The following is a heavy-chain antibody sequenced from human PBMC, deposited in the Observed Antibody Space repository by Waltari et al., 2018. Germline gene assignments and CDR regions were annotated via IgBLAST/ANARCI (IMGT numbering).Heavy chain of an antibody. J-gene: IGHJ4*02. CDR2: VYFSGST. Sequence: QVQLQESGPGLLTPSETLSLTCTVTGGSISGHFCNWIRQIPGKGLEWIGQVYFSGSTIYNPSLAGRVTMSVDTSKNQFSLKLTSVTAADTALYYCAKNSLGSKFAFASWGQGALVTVSS. CDR3: AKNSLGSKFAFAS. D-gene: IGHD1-26*01. CDR1: GGSISGHF. V-gene: IGHV4-59*11.